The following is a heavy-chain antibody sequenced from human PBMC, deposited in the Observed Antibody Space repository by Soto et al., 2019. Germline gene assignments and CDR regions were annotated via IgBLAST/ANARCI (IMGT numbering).Heavy chain of an antibody. CDR2: IDPSDSYT. D-gene: IGHD3-10*01. CDR3: ARVGLWFGEPKGGMDV. V-gene: IGHV5-10-1*01. J-gene: IGHJ6*02. CDR1: GYSFTSYW. Sequence: PGESLKISCKGSGYSFTSYWISWVRQMPGKGLEWMGRIDPSDSYTNYSPSFQGHVTISADKSISTAYLQWSSLKASDTAMYYCARVGLWFGEPKGGMDVWGQGTTVTVSS.